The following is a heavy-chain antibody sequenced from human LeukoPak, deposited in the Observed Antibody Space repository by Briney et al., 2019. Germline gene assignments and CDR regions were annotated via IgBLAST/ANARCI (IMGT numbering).Heavy chain of an antibody. CDR3: ARVTRSYGYGGFDY. CDR2: ISSSSSYI. CDR1: GFTFSSYS. V-gene: IGHV3-21*01. Sequence: GGSLRLSCAASGFTFSSYSMNWVRQDPGKGLEWVSSISSSSSYIYYADSVKGRFTISRDNAKNSLYLQMNSLRAEDTAVYYCARVTRSYGYGGFDYWGQGTLVTVSS. D-gene: IGHD5-18*01. J-gene: IGHJ4*02.